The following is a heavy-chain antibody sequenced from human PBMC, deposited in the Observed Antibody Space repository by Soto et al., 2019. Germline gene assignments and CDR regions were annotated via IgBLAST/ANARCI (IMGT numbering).Heavy chain of an antibody. V-gene: IGHV1-3*01. Sequence: ASVKVSCKASGYTFTSYAMHWVRQAPGQRLEWMGWINAGNGNTKYSQKFQGRVTITRDTSASTAYMELSSLRSEDTAVYYCARDLMVRGVLSYYYYYGMDVWGQGTTVTVSS. J-gene: IGHJ6*02. D-gene: IGHD3-10*01. CDR1: GYTFTSYA. CDR3: ARDLMVRGVLSYYYYYGMDV. CDR2: INAGNGNT.